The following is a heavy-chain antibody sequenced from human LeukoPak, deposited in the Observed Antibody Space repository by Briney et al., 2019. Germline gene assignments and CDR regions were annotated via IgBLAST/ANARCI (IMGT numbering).Heavy chain of an antibody. V-gene: IGHV4-34*01. D-gene: IGHD3-10*01. J-gene: IGHJ5*02. CDR3: ARGLGRYWFDP. Sequence: SETLSLTCAVYGGSFSGYYWSWIRQPPGKGLEWIGEVNHSGSTNYNPSLKSRVTISVDTSKNQFSLKLSSVTAADTAVYYCARGLGRYWFDPWGQGTLVTVSS. CDR2: VNHSGST. CDR1: GGSFSGYY.